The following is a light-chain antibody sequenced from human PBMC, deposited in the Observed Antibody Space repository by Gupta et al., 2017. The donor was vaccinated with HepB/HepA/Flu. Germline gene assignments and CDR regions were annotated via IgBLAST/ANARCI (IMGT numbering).Light chain of an antibody. CDR3: SSWDNRLNGWV. Sequence: AGLAQPPSVPRDLRQTAPLSCPATSDNVGPQGVAWLQQYQGPPPKHLSDRKDNRPSGVSERFFASRSRNTASLTMSVLQSEDEADYYCSSWDNRLNGWVFGGGTKVTV. CDR2: RKD. J-gene: IGLJ3*02. CDR1: SDNVGPQG. V-gene: IGLV10-54*01.